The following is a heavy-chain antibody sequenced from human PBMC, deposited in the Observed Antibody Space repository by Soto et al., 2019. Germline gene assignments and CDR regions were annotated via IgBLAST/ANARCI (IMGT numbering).Heavy chain of an antibody. CDR1: GFTFTSPA. D-gene: IGHD2-2*01. CDR2: IVVGSGNT. Sequence: GASVKVSCKASGFTFTSPAVQWVRQARGQRLEWIGWIVVGSGNTNYAQKFQERVTITRDMSTSTAYMELSSLRSEDTAVYYCAADYMPRGYYYYGMDVWGQGTTVTVSS. V-gene: IGHV1-58*01. J-gene: IGHJ6*02. CDR3: AADYMPRGYYYYGMDV.